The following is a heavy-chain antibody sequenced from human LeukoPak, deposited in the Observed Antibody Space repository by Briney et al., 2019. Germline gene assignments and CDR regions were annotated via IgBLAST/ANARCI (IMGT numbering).Heavy chain of an antibody. J-gene: IGHJ4*02. CDR1: GFTFSSYS. Sequence: GGSLRLSCAASGFTFSSYSMNWVRQAPGKGLEWVSSISSSSSYIYYADSVKGRFTISRDNAKNSLYLQMNSLRAEDTAVYYCARTFTSLRGFDYWGQGTLVTVSS. CDR2: ISSSSSYI. D-gene: IGHD2-15*01. V-gene: IGHV3-21*01. CDR3: ARTFTSLRGFDY.